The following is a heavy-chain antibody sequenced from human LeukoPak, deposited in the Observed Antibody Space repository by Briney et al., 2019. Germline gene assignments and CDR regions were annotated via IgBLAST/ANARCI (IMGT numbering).Heavy chain of an antibody. J-gene: IGHJ5*01. CDR1: GFSLSTSGVG. CDR3: AHSATDFWSGSGWFDS. V-gene: IGHV2-5*02. D-gene: IGHD3-3*01. Sequence: SGPTQVKPTQTLTLTCTFSGFSLSTSGVGVGWLRQPPGKALEWLALLYWDDGNRYSPSLRSRLTVTEDTSKNQVILTMTNMDPSDTATYFCAHSATDFWSGSGWFDSWGQGTLVTVSS. CDR2: LYWDDGN.